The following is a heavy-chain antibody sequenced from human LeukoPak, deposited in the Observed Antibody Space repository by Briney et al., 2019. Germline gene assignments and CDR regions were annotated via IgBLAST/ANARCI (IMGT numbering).Heavy chain of an antibody. V-gene: IGHV3-23*01. D-gene: IGHD3-22*01. J-gene: IGHJ4*02. CDR3: AKDRPMKYYDSSGYFAY. Sequence: GGSLRLSCAASGFTFSSYAMSWVRQAPGKGLEWVSAISGSGGSTYYADSVKGRFTISRDNSKNTLYLQMNSLSAEDTAVYYCAKDRPMKYYDSSGYFAYWGQGTLVTVSS. CDR2: ISGSGGST. CDR1: GFTFSSYA.